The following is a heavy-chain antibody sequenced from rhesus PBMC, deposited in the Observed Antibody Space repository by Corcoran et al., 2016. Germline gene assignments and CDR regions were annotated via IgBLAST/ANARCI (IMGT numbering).Heavy chain of an antibody. CDR1: PGPISSGNW. CDR2: ISGTGGST. Sequence: QVQLQESGPGLVKPSETLSLTCAVSPGPISSGNWWSWIRPSPGKGLEWIGHISGTGGSTYYNPSLKSRVTISTDTSKNQFSLKVSSVTAADTAVYYCARRPGNTYSNDYWGQGVLVTVSS. J-gene: IGHJ4*01. V-gene: IGHV4-65*01. D-gene: IGHD5-12*01. CDR3: ARRPGNTYSNDY.